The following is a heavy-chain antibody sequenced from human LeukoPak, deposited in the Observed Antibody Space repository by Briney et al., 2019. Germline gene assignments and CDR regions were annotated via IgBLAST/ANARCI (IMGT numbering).Heavy chain of an antibody. V-gene: IGHV4-59*08. D-gene: IGHD1-14*01. CDR1: GASISNYY. CDR2: IYYSGST. J-gene: IGHJ5*01. Sequence: PSETLSLTCTVSGASISNYYWSWIRQSPGKGLEWIGHIYYSGSTNYNPSPKSRVTISVDTSKNQFSLKLSSVTAADTAVYYCARHESGREPWFDSWGQGTLVTVSS. CDR3: ARHESGREPWFDS.